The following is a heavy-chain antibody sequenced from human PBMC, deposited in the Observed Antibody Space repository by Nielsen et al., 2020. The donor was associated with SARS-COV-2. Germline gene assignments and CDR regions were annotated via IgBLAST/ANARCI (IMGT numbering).Heavy chain of an antibody. CDR1: GFTFSSYS. Sequence: GESLKISCAASGFTFSSYSMNWVRQAPGKGLEWGSSISSSSSYIYYADSVKGRFTISRDNAKNSLYLQMNSLRAEDTAVYYCARDPGYAGSNWFDPWGQGTLVTVSS. V-gene: IGHV3-21*04. CDR3: ARDPGYAGSNWFDP. CDR2: ISSSSSYI. D-gene: IGHD5-12*01. J-gene: IGHJ5*02.